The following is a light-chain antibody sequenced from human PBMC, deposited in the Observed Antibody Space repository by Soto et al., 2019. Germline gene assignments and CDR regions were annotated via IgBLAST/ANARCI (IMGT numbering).Light chain of an antibody. CDR1: QGIRNW. CDR2: TAS. CDR3: QQYNSYSQT. J-gene: IGKJ1*01. Sequence: DIQMTQSPSSLSASVGDRFTITCRASQGIRNWLAWYQQKPGKAPKRLIYTASTLQGGVPSRFSGSGSGTEFTLTISTLQPYDFATYYCQQYNSYSQTFGQGTKVDI. V-gene: IGKV1-5*03.